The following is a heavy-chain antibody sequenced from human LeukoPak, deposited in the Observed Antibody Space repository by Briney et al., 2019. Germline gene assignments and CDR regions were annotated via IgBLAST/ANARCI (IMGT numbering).Heavy chain of an antibody. V-gene: IGHV1-18*01. J-gene: IGHJ4*02. CDR3: GRVGIFWSTDY. Sequence: ASVKVSCKASGYTFTNYGISWVRRAPGQGLEWMGWISAYNGNTNYAQKLQGRVTMTTDTSTSTAYMDLRSLRSDDTAVYYCGRVGIFWSTDYWGQGTLVTVSS. CDR2: ISAYNGNT. CDR1: GYTFTNYG. D-gene: IGHD3-3*01.